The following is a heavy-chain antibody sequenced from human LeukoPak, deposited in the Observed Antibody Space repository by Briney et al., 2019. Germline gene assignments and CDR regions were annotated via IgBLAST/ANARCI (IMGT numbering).Heavy chain of an antibody. CDR3: ATYSSGWKFEH. D-gene: IGHD3-22*01. J-gene: IGHJ4*02. CDR1: GFIFKNAW. Sequence: GGSLRLSCGASGFIFKNAWMTRVRQAPGKGLEWVARIKTITAVGTSDYGAPVRGRFIISRDDSNDTLHLQMDNLKTEDTGVYYCATYSSGWKFEHWGQGTLVSVSS. V-gene: IGHV3-15*01. CDR2: IKTITAVGTS.